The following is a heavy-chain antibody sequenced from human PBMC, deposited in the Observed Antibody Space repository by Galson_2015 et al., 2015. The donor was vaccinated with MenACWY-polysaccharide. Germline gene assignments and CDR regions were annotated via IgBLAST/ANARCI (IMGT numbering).Heavy chain of an antibody. CDR3: ARGEAAAGNVFDI. Sequence: SLRLSCAASGFSLSSFWMSWVRQAPGKGLEWVANIKQDGSEEYYVDSVKSRFTISRDNAKNSLYLQMNSLRAEDTAVYYCARGEAAAGNVFDIWGQGTMVTVSS. CDR2: IKQDGSEE. CDR1: GFSLSSFW. V-gene: IGHV3-7*05. D-gene: IGHD6-13*01. J-gene: IGHJ3*02.